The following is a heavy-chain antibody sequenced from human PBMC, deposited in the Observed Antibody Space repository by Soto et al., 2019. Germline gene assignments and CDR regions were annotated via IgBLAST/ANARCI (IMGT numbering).Heavy chain of an antibody. J-gene: IGHJ6*02. Sequence: GGSLRLSCAASGFTFSSYWMSWVRQAPGKGLEWVANIKQDGSEKYYVDSVKGRFTISRDNAKNSLYLQMNSLRAEDTAVYYCARVEVYYDILTGKGGYYYGMDVWGQGTTVTVSS. CDR3: ARVEVYYDILTGKGGYYYGMDV. CDR1: GFTFSSYW. CDR2: IKQDGSEK. V-gene: IGHV3-7*05. D-gene: IGHD3-9*01.